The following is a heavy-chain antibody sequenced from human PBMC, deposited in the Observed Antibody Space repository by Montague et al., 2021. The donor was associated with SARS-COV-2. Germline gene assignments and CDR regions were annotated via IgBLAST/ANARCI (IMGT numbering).Heavy chain of an antibody. J-gene: IGHJ4*02. CDR1: GFSLSTSGMC. V-gene: IGHV2-70*19. CDR3: ARSSVVRGVSLDY. D-gene: IGHD3-10*01. Sequence: PALVKPTQTLTLTCTFSGFSLSTSGMCVSWVRQPPGKALEWLARIDWDDDKHYSTSLKTRLTISKDTSKNQVVLTMTNMDPVDTATYYCARSSVVRGVSLDYWGQGTLVTVSS. CDR2: IDWDDDK.